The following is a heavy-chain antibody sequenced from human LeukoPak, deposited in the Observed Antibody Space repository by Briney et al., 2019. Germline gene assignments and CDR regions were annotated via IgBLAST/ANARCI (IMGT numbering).Heavy chain of an antibody. CDR1: GFTFSRYW. CDR3: ARAVTSTEGY. D-gene: IGHD4-17*01. J-gene: IGHJ4*02. V-gene: IGHV3-7*03. Sequence: GGSLRLSCAASGFTFSRYWMTWVRQAPGKGLEWVASINEDGSGKRYVDSVKGRFTISRDNAQKSVYLEMNSLRAEDTAVYYCARAVTSTEGYWGQGTLVTVSS. CDR2: INEDGSGK.